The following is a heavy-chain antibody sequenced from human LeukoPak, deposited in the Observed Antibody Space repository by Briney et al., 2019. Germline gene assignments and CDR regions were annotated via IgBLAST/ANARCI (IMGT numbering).Heavy chain of an antibody. Sequence: ASVNVSCKASGYTFTSYGISWVRQAPGQGLEWMGWISAYNGNTNYAQKLQGRVTMTTDTSTSTAYMELRSLRSDDTAVYYCARGRTSYYYDSSAQPPFDYWGQGTLVTVSS. CDR1: GYTFTSYG. D-gene: IGHD3-22*01. CDR3: ARGRTSYYYDSSAQPPFDY. CDR2: ISAYNGNT. J-gene: IGHJ4*02. V-gene: IGHV1-18*01.